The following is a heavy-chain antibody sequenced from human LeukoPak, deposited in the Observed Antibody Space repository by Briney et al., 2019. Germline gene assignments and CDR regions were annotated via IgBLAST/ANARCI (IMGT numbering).Heavy chain of an antibody. V-gene: IGHV3-23*01. D-gene: IGHD6-13*01. CDR2: ISGCGTST. J-gene: IGHJ4*02. CDR3: AKCSAVIRTYYFDY. Sequence: PGGSVRLSCAASGFTFSSFAMRWVREAPGGGRVWVSAISGCGTSTWHADSVKGRLTIARNNSNNTLYLQMNRQRPDNTAEYYCAKCSAVIRTYYFDYWGQGTLVIVSS. CDR1: GFTFSSFA.